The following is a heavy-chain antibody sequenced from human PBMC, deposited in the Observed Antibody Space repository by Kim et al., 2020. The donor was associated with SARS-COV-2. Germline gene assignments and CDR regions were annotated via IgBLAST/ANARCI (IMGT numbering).Heavy chain of an antibody. CDR3: ARDPESSTFYDFWSGYYAFDH. J-gene: IGHJ4*02. CDR1: GFTFSNYW. Sequence: GGSLRLSCTASGFTFSNYWMTWVRQAPGKGLEWVATTKSDGSEKYYLDSVKGRFTITRDTAKNSLYLQMNSLSAEDTAIYYCARDPESSTFYDFWSGYYAFDHWGQGTLVTVSS. CDR2: TKSDGSEK. D-gene: IGHD3-3*01. V-gene: IGHV3-7*01.